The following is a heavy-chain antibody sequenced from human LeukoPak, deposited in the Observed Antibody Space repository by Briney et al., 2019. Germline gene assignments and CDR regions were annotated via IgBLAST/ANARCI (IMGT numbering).Heavy chain of an antibody. J-gene: IGHJ6*02. D-gene: IGHD6-19*01. CDR2: ISWNSNNI. CDR3: ARGNRDSSGFYFYYGIDV. V-gene: IGHV3-9*01. Sequence: GRSLRLSCAASGFSFDDYAMFWVRQAPGKGLEWVSGISWNSNNIGYAASVKGRFTISRDNAENSLYLQMNSLRADDTALYYCARGNRDSSGFYFYYGIDVWGQGTTVTVSS. CDR1: GFSFDDYA.